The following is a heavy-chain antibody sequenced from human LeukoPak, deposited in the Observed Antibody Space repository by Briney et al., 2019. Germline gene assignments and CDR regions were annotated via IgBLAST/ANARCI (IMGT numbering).Heavy chain of an antibody. V-gene: IGHV3-23*01. CDR2: ISGSGTTT. J-gene: IGHJ4*02. CDR3: AKVPVYYYGSGSYEDY. Sequence: GGSLRLSCAASGFIFSSYAMTWVRQAPGRGLEWLSTISGSGTTTYYVDSVKGRFTISRDNSKNTLYLQMNSLRAEDTAVYYCAKVPVYYYGSGSYEDYWGQGTLVTVSS. D-gene: IGHD3-10*01. CDR1: GFIFSSYA.